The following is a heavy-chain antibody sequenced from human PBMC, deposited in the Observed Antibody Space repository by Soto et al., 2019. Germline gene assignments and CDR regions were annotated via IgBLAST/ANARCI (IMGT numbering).Heavy chain of an antibody. Sequence: SETLSLTCTVSGGSISSYYWSWIRQPPGKGLEWIGYIYYSGSTNYNPSLKSRVTISVDTSKNHFSLKLSSVTAADTAVYYCSRHLDGGDCVILDYSGQGTLVAVSS. J-gene: IGHJ4*02. CDR1: GGSISSYY. CDR2: IYYSGST. V-gene: IGHV4-59*08. CDR3: SRHLDGGDCVILDY. D-gene: IGHD2-21*02.